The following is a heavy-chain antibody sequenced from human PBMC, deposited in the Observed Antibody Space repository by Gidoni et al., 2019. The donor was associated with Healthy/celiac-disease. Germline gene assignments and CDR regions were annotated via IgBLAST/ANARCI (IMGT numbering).Heavy chain of an antibody. CDR1: GYTFTSYA. Sequence: QVQLVQSGSELKKPGASVKVSCQASGYTFTSYAMNCVRQAPGQGLEWMGWINTTTGNPTYAKGFTGRFVFSLDTSVSTAYLQISSLKAEDTAVYYCARDPTIQQLVIYRYYYYYGMDVWGQGTTVTVSS. CDR2: INTTTGNP. V-gene: IGHV7-4-1*02. J-gene: IGHJ6*02. CDR3: ARDPTIQQLVIYRYYYYYGMDV. D-gene: IGHD6-13*01.